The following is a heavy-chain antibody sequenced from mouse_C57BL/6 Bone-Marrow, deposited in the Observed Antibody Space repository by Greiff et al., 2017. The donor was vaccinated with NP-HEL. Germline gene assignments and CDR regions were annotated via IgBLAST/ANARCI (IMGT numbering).Heavy chain of an antibody. CDR3: ARGSYYGSPYYAMDY. J-gene: IGHJ4*01. CDR2: FHPYNDDT. CDR1: GYTFTTYP. Sequence: QQSGAELVKPGASVKMSCKASGYTFTTYPIEWMKQNHGKSLEWIGNFHPYNDDTKYNEKFKGKATLTVEKSSSTVYLELSRLTSDDSAVYYCARGSYYGSPYYAMDYWGQGTSVTVSS. V-gene: IGHV1-47*01. D-gene: IGHD1-1*01.